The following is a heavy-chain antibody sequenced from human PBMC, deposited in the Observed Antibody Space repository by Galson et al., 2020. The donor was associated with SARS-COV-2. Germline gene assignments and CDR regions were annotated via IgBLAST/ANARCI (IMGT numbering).Heavy chain of an antibody. V-gene: IGHV4-61*09. CDR1: GGSISSGSYY. CDR2: IYTSGST. J-gene: IGHJ6*03. CDR3: ARATRSRITMIVVVIPYYYYYMDV. D-gene: IGHD3-22*01. Sequence: SETLSLTCTVSGGSISSGSYYWSWIRQPAGKGLEWIGHIYTSGSTNYNPSLKSRVTISVDTSKNQFSLKLSSVTAADTAVYYCARATRSRITMIVVVIPYYYYYMDVWGKGTTVTVSS.